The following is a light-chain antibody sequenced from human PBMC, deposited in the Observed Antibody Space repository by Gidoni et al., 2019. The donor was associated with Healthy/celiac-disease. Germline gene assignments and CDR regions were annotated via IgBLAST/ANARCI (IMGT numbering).Light chain of an antibody. CDR3: QHYDNLPRT. CDR2: DAS. J-gene: IGKJ3*01. V-gene: IGKV1-33*01. Sequence: DIQMTQYPSSLSASVGDRVTITCQASQEISNYLNCYQQKPGKAPKLLIYDASNLETGVPSRFSGSGSGTDFTFTISSLQPEDIATCYCQHYDNLPRTFGPGTKVAIK. CDR1: QEISNY.